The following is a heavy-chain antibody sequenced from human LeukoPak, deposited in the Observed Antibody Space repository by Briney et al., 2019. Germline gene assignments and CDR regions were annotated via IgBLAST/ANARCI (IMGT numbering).Heavy chain of an antibody. D-gene: IGHD1-26*01. J-gene: IGHJ4*02. CDR3: ARGAHSGTYFLIDY. CDR2: LNPDSGGT. CDR1: GYTFTGYY. V-gene: IGHV1-2*02. Sequence: ASVKVSCKASGYTFTGYYMHWERQAPGQGPEWMGWLNPDSGGTNYAQKFQARVTMTRDTSITTAYMELRRLTSDDTAVYYCARGAHSGTYFLIDYWGQGTLVTVSS.